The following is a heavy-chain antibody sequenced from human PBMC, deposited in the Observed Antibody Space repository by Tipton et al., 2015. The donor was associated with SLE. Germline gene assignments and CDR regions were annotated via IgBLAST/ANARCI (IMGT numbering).Heavy chain of an antibody. J-gene: IGHJ4*02. CDR2: IYYSGST. CDR1: GGSINSYY. V-gene: IGHV4-59*01. CDR3: ARELFCSSTSCPFDY. Sequence: TLSLTCTVSGGSINSYYWSWIRQPPGKGLEWIGYIYYSGSTNYNPSLKSRVTISVDTSKNQFSLKLSSVTAADTAVYYCARELFCSSTSCPFDYWGQGTLVTVSS. D-gene: IGHD2-2*01.